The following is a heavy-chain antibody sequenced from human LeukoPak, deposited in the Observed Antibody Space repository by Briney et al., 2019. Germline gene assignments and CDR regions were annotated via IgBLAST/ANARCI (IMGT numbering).Heavy chain of an antibody. CDR3: ATDQLGMAVAGTIDAFDI. CDR2: FDPEDGET. D-gene: IGHD6-19*01. Sequence: ASVKVSCKVSGYTLTELSMHWVRQAPGKGSEWMGGFDPEDGETIYAQKFQGRVTMTEDTSTDTAYMELSSLRSEDTAVYYCATDQLGMAVAGTIDAFDIWGQGTMVTVSS. V-gene: IGHV1-24*01. CDR1: GYTLTELS. J-gene: IGHJ3*02.